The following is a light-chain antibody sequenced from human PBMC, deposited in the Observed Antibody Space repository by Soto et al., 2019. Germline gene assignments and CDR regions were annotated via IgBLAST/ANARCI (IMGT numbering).Light chain of an antibody. V-gene: IGKV1-39*01. CDR3: QQSYTTPPT. J-gene: IGKJ4*01. CDR2: AAS. Sequence: DIQVTQSPSSLSASVGDRVTITCRSSQTITNYLNWYQQKPGKAPKFLIYAASSLQSGVPSRFSGSGSGTDFTLTITSLQPEDFATYFCQQSYTTPPTFGGGTKVDIK. CDR1: QTITNY.